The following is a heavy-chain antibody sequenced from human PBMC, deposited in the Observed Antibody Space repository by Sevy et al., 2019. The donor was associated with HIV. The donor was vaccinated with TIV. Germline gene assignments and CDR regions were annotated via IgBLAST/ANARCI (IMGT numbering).Heavy chain of an antibody. Sequence: GGSLRLSCVASGFTFSNAWMIWVRQAPGKGLEWVGRIKSKTDGETTDYAAPVKGRFTISRDDSKNTLYLQMNSLKSEDTAVYYCATGIVGAVAGSAVVFDYWGQGTLVTVSS. J-gene: IGHJ4*02. CDR2: IKSKTDGETT. CDR3: ATGIVGAVAGSAVVFDY. V-gene: IGHV3-15*01. CDR1: GFTFSNAW. D-gene: IGHD6-19*01.